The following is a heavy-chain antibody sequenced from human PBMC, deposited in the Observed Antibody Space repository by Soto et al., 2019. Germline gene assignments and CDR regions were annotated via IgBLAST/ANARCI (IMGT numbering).Heavy chain of an antibody. V-gene: IGHV4-59*01. CDR3: ARGGSRYSYGYIWFDP. CDR1: GGSISSYY. Sequence: SETLSLTCTVSGGSISSYYWSWIRQPPGKGLEWIGYIYYSGSTNYNPSLKSRVTISVDTSKNQFSLKLSSVTAADTAVYYCARGGSRYSYGYIWFDPWGQGTLVTVSS. D-gene: IGHD5-18*01. CDR2: IYYSGST. J-gene: IGHJ5*02.